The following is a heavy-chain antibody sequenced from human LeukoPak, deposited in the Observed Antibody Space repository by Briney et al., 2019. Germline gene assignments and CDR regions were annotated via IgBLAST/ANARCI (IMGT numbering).Heavy chain of an antibody. Sequence: ASVKVSCKVSGYTLTELSMHWVRQAPGKGLEWMGGFDPEDGETIYAQKFQGRVTMTEDTSTDTAYMELSSLRSEDTAVYYCARDQVNYYDSSGYYSVYFDYWGQGTLVTVSS. J-gene: IGHJ4*02. CDR2: FDPEDGET. D-gene: IGHD3-22*01. CDR3: ARDQVNYYDSSGYYSVYFDY. V-gene: IGHV1-24*01. CDR1: GYTLTELS.